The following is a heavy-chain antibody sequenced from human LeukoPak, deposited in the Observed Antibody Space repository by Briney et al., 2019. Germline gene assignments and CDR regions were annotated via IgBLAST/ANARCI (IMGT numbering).Heavy chain of an antibody. V-gene: IGHV1-2*02. D-gene: IGHD3-22*01. CDR2: INPQSGAT. CDR3: ARGGDDSGLYFAY. Sequence: GASVKVSCKASGYTFTGVYIHWVRQAPGQGLEWMAWINPQSGATNYAQKFRDRVTMTRDVSISTAYMEVTSLTFDDTAVYYCARGGDDSGLYFAYWGQGTLVTVSS. CDR1: GYTFTGVY. J-gene: IGHJ4*02.